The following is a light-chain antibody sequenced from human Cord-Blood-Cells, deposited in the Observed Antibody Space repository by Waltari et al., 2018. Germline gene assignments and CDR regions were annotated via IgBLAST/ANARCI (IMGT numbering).Light chain of an antibody. CDR3: CSYAGSSTFEV. CDR2: EGS. CDR1: SSDVGSYNL. Sequence: QSALTQPPSVSGPPGQSITIPCPGTSSDVGSYNLLSWSQQHPGKAPKLMIYEGSKRPSGVSNRFSGSKSGNTASLTISGLQAEDEADYNCCSYAGSSTFEVFGGGTNLTVL. J-gene: IGLJ2*01. V-gene: IGLV2-23*03.